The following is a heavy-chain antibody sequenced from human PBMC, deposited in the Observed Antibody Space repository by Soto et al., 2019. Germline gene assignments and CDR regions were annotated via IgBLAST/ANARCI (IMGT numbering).Heavy chain of an antibody. CDR2: IKSKTDGGTT. CDR1: GFTFSSYA. CDR3: TTDFGGTSSAISYYYYGMDV. J-gene: IGHJ6*04. V-gene: IGHV3-15*01. Sequence: GGSLRLSCAASGFTFSSYAMSWVRQAPGKGLEWVGRIKSKTDGGTTDYAETVKGRFTISRDDSKNTLYLQMNSLKTEDTAVYYCTTDFGGTSSAISYYYYGMDVWGKGITVTVSS. D-gene: IGHD2-2*01.